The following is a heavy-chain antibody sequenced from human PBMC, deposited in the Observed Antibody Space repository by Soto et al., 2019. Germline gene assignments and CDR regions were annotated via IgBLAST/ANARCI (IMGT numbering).Heavy chain of an antibody. V-gene: IGHV3-23*01. J-gene: IGHJ4*02. Sequence: GGSLRLSCAASGFTFTSTAMSWVRQAPGKGLEWVSTFRESGGTTHYADSVKGRFTVSRDTSKNMLYLQMDSLRAEDTAVYYCAKVRRTVTTGVSFDYWGQGTLVTVSS. CDR1: GFTFTSTA. CDR2: FRESGGTT. CDR3: AKVRRTVTTGVSFDY. D-gene: IGHD4-4*01.